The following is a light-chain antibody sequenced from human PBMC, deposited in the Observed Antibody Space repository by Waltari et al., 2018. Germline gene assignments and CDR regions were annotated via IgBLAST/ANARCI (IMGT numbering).Light chain of an antibody. J-gene: IGLJ2*01. CDR1: LSEFCPYNL. V-gene: IGLV2-23*02. CDR2: EDN. Sequence: QSALTPPAPVSGSPGQPTTIPCTGTLSEFCPYNLLPWYQQHPGKAPKLIIYEDNKRPSGVSDRLSGSKSGNTASLTISGLQAEDEADYYCCTYVGRTTFHVTFGGGTKLTVL. CDR3: CTYVGRTTFHVT.